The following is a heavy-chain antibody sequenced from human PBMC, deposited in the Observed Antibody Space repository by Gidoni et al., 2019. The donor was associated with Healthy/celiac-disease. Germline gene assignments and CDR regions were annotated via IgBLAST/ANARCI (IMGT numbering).Heavy chain of an antibody. V-gene: IGHV4-4*02. CDR1: GGSISRSNW. D-gene: IGHD6-13*01. J-gene: IGHJ3*02. CDR2: IYHSGST. CDR3: ATYPGIAAAGTGAFDI. Sequence: QVQLQESGAGLVKPSGTLSLTCAVSGGSISRSNWWSWVRQPPGKGLEWIGEIYHSGSTNYNPSLKSRVTISVDKSKNQFSLKLSSVTAADTAVYYCATYPGIAAAGTGAFDIWGQGTMVTVSS.